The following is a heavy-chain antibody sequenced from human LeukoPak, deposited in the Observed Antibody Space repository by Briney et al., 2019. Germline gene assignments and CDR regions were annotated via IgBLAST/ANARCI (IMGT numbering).Heavy chain of an antibody. D-gene: IGHD6-13*01. CDR2: ISYDGSNK. J-gene: IGHJ3*02. CDR3: ARDRQQLVMAGAFDI. V-gene: IGHV3-30-3*01. CDR1: GFTFSSYA. Sequence: PGGSLRLSGAASGFTFSSYAMHWVRQAPGKGLEWVAVISYDGSNKYYADSVKGRFTISRDNSKNTLYLQMNSLRAEDTAVYYCARDRQQLVMAGAFDIWGQGTMVTVSS.